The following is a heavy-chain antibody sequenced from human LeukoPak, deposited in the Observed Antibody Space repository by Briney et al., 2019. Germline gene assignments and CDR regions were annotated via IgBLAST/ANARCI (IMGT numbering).Heavy chain of an antibody. Sequence: GGSLRLSCAASGFTFSSYAMSWVRQAPGKGLEWVSAISGSGGSTYYADSVKGRFTISRDNSKNTLYLQMNSLRAEDTAVYYCASDIVVVPAAAERGFHYMDVWGKGTTVTVSS. CDR2: ISGSGGST. D-gene: IGHD2-2*01. CDR1: GFTFSSYA. CDR3: ASDIVVVPAAAERGFHYMDV. J-gene: IGHJ6*03. V-gene: IGHV3-23*01.